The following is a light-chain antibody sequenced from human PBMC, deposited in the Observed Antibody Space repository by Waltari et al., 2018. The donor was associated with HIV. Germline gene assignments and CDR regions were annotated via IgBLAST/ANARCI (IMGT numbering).Light chain of an antibody. J-gene: IGKJ1*01. CDR3: QQYYSTPPWT. CDR1: QSVLYNSNNTNY. CDR2: WAS. Sequence: DIVMTQSPDSLAVSLGERATINCKSSQSVLYNSNNTNYLPWYQLKPGQPPKLLIYWASTRESGVPDRFGGSGSGTDFTLTISSLQAEDVAVYYCQQYYSTPPWTFGQGTKVEIK. V-gene: IGKV4-1*01.